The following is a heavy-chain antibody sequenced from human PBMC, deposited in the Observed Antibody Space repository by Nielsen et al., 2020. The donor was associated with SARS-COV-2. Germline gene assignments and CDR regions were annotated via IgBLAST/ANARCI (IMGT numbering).Heavy chain of an antibody. CDR1: GYTFTDYY. D-gene: IGHD6-19*01. Sequence: ASVKVSCKASGYTFTDYYMNWVRLAPGQGLEWMGWINPNSGGTNYAQKFQGRITMTRDTSISTAYMELSRLRSDDTAVYYCARSYSSGWYWFDPWGQGTLVTVSS. V-gene: IGHV1-2*02. J-gene: IGHJ5*02. CDR3: ARSYSSGWYWFDP. CDR2: INPNSGGT.